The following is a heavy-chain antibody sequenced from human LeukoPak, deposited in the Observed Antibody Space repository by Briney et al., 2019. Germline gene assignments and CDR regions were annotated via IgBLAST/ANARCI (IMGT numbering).Heavy chain of an antibody. D-gene: IGHD1-26*01. Sequence: PGGSLGLSCAASGFTVSSNYMSWVRQAPGKGLEWVSVIYSGGSTYYADSVKGRFTISRDNSKNTLYLQMNSLRAEDTAVYYCARGMGATAFDYWGQGTLVTVSS. J-gene: IGHJ4*02. CDR3: ARGMGATAFDY. CDR2: IYSGGST. CDR1: GFTVSSNY. V-gene: IGHV3-66*01.